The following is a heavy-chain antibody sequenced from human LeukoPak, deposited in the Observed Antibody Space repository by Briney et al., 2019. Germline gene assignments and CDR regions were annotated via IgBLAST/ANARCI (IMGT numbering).Heavy chain of an antibody. CDR3: ARQKYYDSSAFDY. Sequence: SGTLSLTCGVSGGSISSSSFYWGWVRQPPGKGLEWIGSISYSGSTFCNPSLKSRISISVDTSKNQFSLKLSSVTAADTAVYYCARQKYYDSSAFDYWGQGTLVTVSS. CDR1: GGSISSSSFY. V-gene: IGHV4-39*01. D-gene: IGHD3-22*01. CDR2: ISYSGST. J-gene: IGHJ4*02.